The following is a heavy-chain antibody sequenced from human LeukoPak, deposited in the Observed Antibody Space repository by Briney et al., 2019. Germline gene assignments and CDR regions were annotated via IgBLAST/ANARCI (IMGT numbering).Heavy chain of an antibody. CDR3: ARVENTIFGVVIHNWFDP. J-gene: IGHJ5*02. Sequence: ASVKVSCKASGYTFTSYGISWVRQAPGQGLEWMGWISAYNGNTNYAQKLQGRVTMTTDTSTSTAYMELRSLRSDDTAVYYCARVENTIFGVVIHNWFDPWGQGTLVTVSS. V-gene: IGHV1-18*01. CDR1: GYTFTSYG. D-gene: IGHD3-3*01. CDR2: ISAYNGNT.